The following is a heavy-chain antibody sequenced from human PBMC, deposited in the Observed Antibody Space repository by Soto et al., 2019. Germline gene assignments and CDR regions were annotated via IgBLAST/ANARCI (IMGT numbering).Heavy chain of an antibody. V-gene: IGHV1-18*01. J-gene: IGHJ5*02. D-gene: IGHD2-2*01. Sequence: GASVKVSCKASGYIFINYGITWVRQAPGQGLEWMGWISGYNGNTKYADKLQGRVTMTTDTSTTTAYMELRSLRSDDTAVYYCARDEVPAANWLDRLGQGTLVTVSS. CDR3: ARDEVPAANWLDR. CDR1: GYIFINYG. CDR2: ISGYNGNT.